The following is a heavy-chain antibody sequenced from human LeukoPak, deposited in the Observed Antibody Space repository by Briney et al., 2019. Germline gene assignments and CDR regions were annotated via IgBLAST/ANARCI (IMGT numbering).Heavy chain of an antibody. CDR2: IYHSGST. D-gene: IGHD3-22*01. V-gene: IGHV4-30-2*01. CDR1: GGSISSGGYS. CDR3: ARAEYYYDSSGVYDY. Sequence: SETLSLTCAVSGGSISSGGYSWSWIRQPPGKGLEWIGYIYHSGSTYYNPSLKSRVTISVDRSKNQFSLKLSSVTAADTAVYYCARAEYYYDSSGVYDYWGQGTLVTVSS. J-gene: IGHJ4*02.